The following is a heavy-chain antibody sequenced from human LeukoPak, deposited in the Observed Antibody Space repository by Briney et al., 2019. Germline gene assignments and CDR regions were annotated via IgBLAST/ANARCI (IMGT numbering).Heavy chain of an antibody. Sequence: PSETLSLTCTVSGGSVSSGSYYWSWIRQPPGKGLEWIGYIYYSGSTNYNPSLKSRVTISVDTSKNQFSLKLSSVTAADTAVYYCARVGDSGYDLDSWGQGTLVTVSS. CDR3: ARVGDSGYDLDS. CDR1: GGSVSSGSYY. CDR2: IYYSGST. D-gene: IGHD5-12*01. V-gene: IGHV4-61*01. J-gene: IGHJ4*02.